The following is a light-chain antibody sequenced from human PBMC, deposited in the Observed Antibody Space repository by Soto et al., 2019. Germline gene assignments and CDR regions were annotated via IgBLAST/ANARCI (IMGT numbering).Light chain of an antibody. CDR1: QSISSW. V-gene: IGKV1-5*01. CDR3: QQSDTYPWT. J-gene: IGKJ1*01. Sequence: DIQMTQSPSTLSASVGDRVTITCRASQSISSWLAWYQQKPGKAPKLLIYDASSLESGVPSRFSGSGSGTEFTITIRSLQPDAFATNYYQQSDTYPWTFGQGTKVEIK. CDR2: DAS.